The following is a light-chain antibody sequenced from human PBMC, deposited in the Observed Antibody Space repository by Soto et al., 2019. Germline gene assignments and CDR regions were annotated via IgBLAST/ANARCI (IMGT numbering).Light chain of an antibody. J-gene: IGLJ1*01. CDR3: ISYTGKSAAYV. V-gene: IGLV2-14*01. Sequence: QSVLAQPASGSGSPGQSITISCTGTSTDVGAYNYVAWYQQHPGKAPKLIIYEVTNRPSGVSYRFSASKSGNTASLTISGLHSEDEANYYCISYTGKSAAYVLGPGTKVTVL. CDR1: STDVGAYNY. CDR2: EVT.